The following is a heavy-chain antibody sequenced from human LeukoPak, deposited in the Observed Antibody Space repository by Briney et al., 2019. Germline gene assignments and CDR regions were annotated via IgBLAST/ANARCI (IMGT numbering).Heavy chain of an antibody. D-gene: IGHD5-18*01. J-gene: IGHJ6*02. CDR2: FDPEDGET. Sequence: ASVKVSCKVSGYTLTELSMHWVRQAPGKGLEWMGGFDPEDGETIYAQKFQGRVTMTEDTSTDTAYMELSSLRSEDTAVYYCATVRRGYSYGIYYYGMDVWGQGTTVTVSS. CDR3: ATVRRGYSYGIYYYGMDV. V-gene: IGHV1-24*01. CDR1: GYTLTELS.